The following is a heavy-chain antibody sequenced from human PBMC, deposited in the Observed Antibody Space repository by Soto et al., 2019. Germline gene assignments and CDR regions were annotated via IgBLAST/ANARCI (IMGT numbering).Heavy chain of an antibody. Sequence: QVQLMQSGAEVKKPGASVKVSCKASGDTFTDYYIHWVRQAPGQGLEWMGTVNPSGGHTTYAQHFRGRVTMTRDTSTSTLYKELTSLTSDDTAVYYCARGGHVVVVTAALDDWGQGTLVTVSS. D-gene: IGHD2-21*02. CDR2: VNPSGGHT. CDR1: GDTFTDYY. V-gene: IGHV1-46*01. J-gene: IGHJ4*02. CDR3: ARGGHVVVVTAALDD.